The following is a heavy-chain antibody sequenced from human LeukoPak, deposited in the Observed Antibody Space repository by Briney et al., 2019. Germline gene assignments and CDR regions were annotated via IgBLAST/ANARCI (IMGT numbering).Heavy chain of an antibody. Sequence: GGSLRLSCAASGFTFSSYGMSWVRQAPGKGLEWVSVISGSGGSTYYADSVKGRFTISRDNFKNTLYLQMNSLRAEDTAVYYCAKERMVGATTPGDWGQGTLVTVSS. D-gene: IGHD1-26*01. CDR3: AKERMVGATTPGD. V-gene: IGHV3-23*01. CDR1: GFTFSSYG. J-gene: IGHJ4*02. CDR2: ISGSGGST.